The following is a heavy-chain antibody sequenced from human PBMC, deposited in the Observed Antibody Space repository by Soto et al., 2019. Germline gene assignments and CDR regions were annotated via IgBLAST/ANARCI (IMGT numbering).Heavy chain of an antibody. V-gene: IGHV1-18*04. CDR2: ISVYNGNT. J-gene: IGHJ4*02. CDR3: AISGYSGYADLE. Sequence: GDSVQVSCKASGYTFTSYSITWVRQAPGQGLEWMGWISVYNGNTNYAQKVQGRVTMATDASTSTAYMELRSLRSDDTAVYYCAISGYSGYADLEWGQGTLVTVSS. D-gene: IGHD5-12*01. CDR1: GYTFTSYS.